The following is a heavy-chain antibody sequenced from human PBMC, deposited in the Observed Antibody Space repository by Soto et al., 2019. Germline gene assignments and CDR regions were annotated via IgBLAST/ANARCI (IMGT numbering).Heavy chain of an antibody. V-gene: IGHV1-24*01. CDR3: ATEPLIITMVRGPKGGWFDP. Sequence: ASVKVSCKVSGYTLTELSMHWVRQAPGKGLEWKGGFDTEDGETIYAQKFQGRVTMTEDTSTDTAYMELSSLRSEDTAVYYCATEPLIITMVRGPKGGWFDPWGQGTLVTVSS. D-gene: IGHD3-10*01. CDR1: GYTLTELS. J-gene: IGHJ5*02. CDR2: FDTEDGET.